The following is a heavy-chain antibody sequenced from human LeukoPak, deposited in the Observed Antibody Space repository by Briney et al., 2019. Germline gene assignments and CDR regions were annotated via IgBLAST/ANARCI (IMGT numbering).Heavy chain of an antibody. D-gene: IGHD6-13*01. V-gene: IGHV3-23*01. J-gene: IGHJ6*03. Sequence: GGSLRLSCAASGSTFSSYGMSWVRQAPGKGLEWVSAISGSGGSTYYADSVKGRFTISRDNSKNTLYLQMNSLRAEDTAVYYCANAPSAAGDYYYYYMDVWGKGTTVTISS. CDR1: GSTFSSYG. CDR3: ANAPSAAGDYYYYYMDV. CDR2: ISGSGGST.